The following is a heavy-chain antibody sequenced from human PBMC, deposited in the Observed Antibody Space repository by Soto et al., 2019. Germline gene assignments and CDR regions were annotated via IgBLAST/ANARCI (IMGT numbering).Heavy chain of an antibody. CDR2: IYPGDSDT. Sequence: GESLKISCNGSGYSFTNYWTVWVRQMPGKGLEWMGSIYPGDSDTRYRPSFQGQVTISADESITTAYLQWTSLKASDTAMYYCARASGSDGMDVWGQGTTVTVSS. V-gene: IGHV5-51*01. CDR1: GYSFTNYW. J-gene: IGHJ6*02. CDR3: ARASGSDGMDV.